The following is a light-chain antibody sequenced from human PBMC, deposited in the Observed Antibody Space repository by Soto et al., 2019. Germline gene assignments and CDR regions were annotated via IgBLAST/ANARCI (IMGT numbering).Light chain of an antibody. Sequence: DIQMTQSPSTLSGSVGDRVTITCRASQTISSWLAWYQQKPGKAPKLLIYKASTLKSGVPSRFSGSGSGTEFTITISSLQPDDFETYYCQKYNSYSEAFGQVTKV. J-gene: IGKJ1*01. CDR3: QKYNSYSEA. CDR1: QTISSW. V-gene: IGKV1-5*03. CDR2: KAS.